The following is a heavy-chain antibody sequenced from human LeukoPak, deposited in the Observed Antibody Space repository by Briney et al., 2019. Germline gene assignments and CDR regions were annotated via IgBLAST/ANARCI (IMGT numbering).Heavy chain of an antibody. CDR1: GFTFSSYS. J-gene: IGHJ5*02. CDR2: ISSASNTI. D-gene: IGHD3-10*01. CDR3: ARDGWFGDYNWFDP. V-gene: IGHV3-48*01. Sequence: GGSLRLSCAASGFTFSSYSMNWVRQAPGKGREWISYISSASNTIYYADSVKGRFTISRDNAKKSVYLQMNSLRAEDTAMYYCARDGWFGDYNWFDPWGQGTLVTVSS.